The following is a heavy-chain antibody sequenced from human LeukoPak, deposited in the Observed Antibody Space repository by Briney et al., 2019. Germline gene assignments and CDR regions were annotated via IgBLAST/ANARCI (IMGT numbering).Heavy chain of an antibody. CDR3: ARHTGYSYDPTFDY. CDR2: IYYSGST. V-gene: IGHV4-39*01. D-gene: IGHD5-18*01. J-gene: IGHJ4*02. CDR1: GGSISSYY. Sequence: KPSETLSLTCTVSGGSISSYYWGWIRQPPGKGLEWIGSIYYSGSTYYNPSLKSRVTISVDTPKNQFSLKLSSVTAADTAVYYCARHTGYSYDPTFDYWGQGTLVTVSS.